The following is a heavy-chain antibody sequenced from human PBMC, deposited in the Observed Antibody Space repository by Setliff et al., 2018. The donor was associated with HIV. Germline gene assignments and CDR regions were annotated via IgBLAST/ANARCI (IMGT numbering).Heavy chain of an antibody. J-gene: IGHJ3*02. D-gene: IGHD2-2*01. CDR2: IYGGGP. CDR1: GISVGLNY. Sequence: AGGSLRLSCAVSGISVGLNYMSWVRQAPGKGLEWVSTIYGGGPSYADSVKGRFTISRDNSKSTLYLQMHSLTTEDTAVYYCARPHSNRWPYAFDIWGQGTLVTVSS. V-gene: IGHV3-66*02. CDR3: ARPHSNRWPYAFDI.